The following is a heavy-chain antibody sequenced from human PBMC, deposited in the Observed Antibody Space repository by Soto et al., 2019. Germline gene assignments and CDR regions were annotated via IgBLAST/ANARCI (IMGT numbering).Heavy chain of an antibody. J-gene: IGHJ6*02. Sequence: PSQTLSLTCVISGDSVSSNSAAWNWIRQSPSRGLEWLGRTYYRSKWYNDYAVSVKSRITINPDTSKNQFSLQLNSVTPEDTAVYYCARDGKLVLEYYYYGMDVWGQGTLVTVSS. CDR2: TYYRSKWYN. CDR3: ARDGKLVLEYYYYGMDV. CDR1: GDSVSSNSAA. V-gene: IGHV6-1*01. D-gene: IGHD6-6*01.